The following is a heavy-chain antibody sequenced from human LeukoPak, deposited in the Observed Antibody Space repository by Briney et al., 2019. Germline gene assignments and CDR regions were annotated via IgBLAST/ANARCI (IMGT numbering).Heavy chain of an antibody. CDR2: ISYDGTNK. CDR3: ARIAVPAAISEYYYYAMDV. J-gene: IGHJ6*02. V-gene: IGHV3-30-3*01. Sequence: GRSLRLSCAASGFSFTNYPMQWVRQTPGKGLQWVAVISYDGTNKYYADSVKGRFTISRDNSKNTLYLQMNSLRPEDTAVYYCARIAVPAAISEYYYYAMDVWGQGTTVTVSS. D-gene: IGHD2-2*02. CDR1: GFSFTNYP.